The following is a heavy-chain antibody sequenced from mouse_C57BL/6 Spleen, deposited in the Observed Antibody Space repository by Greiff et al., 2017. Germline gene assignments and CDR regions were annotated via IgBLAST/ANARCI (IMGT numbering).Heavy chain of an antibody. CDR2: IDPSDSYT. CDR1: GYTFTSYW. J-gene: IGHJ4*01. D-gene: IGHD2-1*01. V-gene: IGHV1-69*01. Sequence: QVQLQQPGAELVMPGASVKLSCKASGYTFTSYWMHWVKQRPGQGLEWIGEIDPSDSYTNYNQKFKGKSTLTVDKSSSTAYMQLSSLTSEDSAVYYGARSGGNYLVWAMDYWGQGTSVTVSS. CDR3: ARSGGNYLVWAMDY.